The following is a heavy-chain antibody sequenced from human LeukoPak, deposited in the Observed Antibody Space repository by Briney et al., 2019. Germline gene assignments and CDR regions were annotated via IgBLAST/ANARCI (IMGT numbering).Heavy chain of an antibody. CDR1: GGSISSHY. Sequence: SETLSLTCTVSGGSISSHYWSWIRQPPGKGLEWIGYIYYSGSTNYNPSLKSRVTISVDTSKNQFSLKPSSVTAADTAVYYCARGAIPNWFDPWGQGTLVTVSS. J-gene: IGHJ5*02. CDR3: ARGAIPNWFDP. V-gene: IGHV4-59*11. CDR2: IYYSGST. D-gene: IGHD2-21*01.